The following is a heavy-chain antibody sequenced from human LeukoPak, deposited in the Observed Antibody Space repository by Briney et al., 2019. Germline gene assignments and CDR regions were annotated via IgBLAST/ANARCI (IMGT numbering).Heavy chain of an antibody. CDR1: GYTFTGYY. Sequence: ASVKVSCKTSGYTFTGYYMHWVRQAPGQGLEWMGWINPNSGGTNYAQKFQGRVTMTRDTSISTAFMELSRLRSDDTAVYYCARDKALGGYSYPGCFDYWGQGTLVTVSS. J-gene: IGHJ4*02. V-gene: IGHV1-2*02. D-gene: IGHD5-18*01. CDR2: INPNSGGT. CDR3: ARDKALGGYSYPGCFDY.